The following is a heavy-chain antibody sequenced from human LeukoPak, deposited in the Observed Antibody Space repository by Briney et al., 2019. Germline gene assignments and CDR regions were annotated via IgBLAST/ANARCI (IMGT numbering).Heavy chain of an antibody. V-gene: IGHV1-2*02. CDR1: GYTFTGYY. J-gene: IGHJ4*02. Sequence: ASVKVSCKASGYTFTGYYMHWVRQAPGQGLEWMGWINPNSGGTNYAQKFQGRGTMARDTSISTAYMELRKLRSDDTAGYYCSRDLTSGGYNDYWGQGTLVTVSS. CDR2: INPNSGGT. D-gene: IGHD1-26*01. CDR3: SRDLTSGGYNDY.